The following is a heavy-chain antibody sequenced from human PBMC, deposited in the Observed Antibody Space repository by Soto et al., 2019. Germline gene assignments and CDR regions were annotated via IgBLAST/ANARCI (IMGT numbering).Heavy chain of an antibody. CDR2: IIPIFGTA. V-gene: IGHV1-69*06. J-gene: IGHJ5*02. D-gene: IGHD3-10*01. CDR1: GGTFSSYA. CDR3: ARGGGGDCYGSGSLLYNWFDP. Sequence: SVKVSCKASGGTFSSYAISWVRQAPGQGLEWMGGIIPIFGTANYAQKFQGRVTITADKSTSTAYMELSSLRSEDTAVYYCARGGGGDCYGSGSLLYNWFDPWGQGTLVTVSS.